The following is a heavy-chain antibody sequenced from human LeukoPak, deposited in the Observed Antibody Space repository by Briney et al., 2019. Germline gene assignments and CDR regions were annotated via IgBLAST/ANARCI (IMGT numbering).Heavy chain of an antibody. V-gene: IGHV4-59*01. CDR1: GGSISSYY. D-gene: IGHD6-6*01. J-gene: IGHJ4*02. CDR3: ARYSSSSAFDY. Sequence: SETLSLTCTVSGGSISSYYWSWIRQPPGKGLEWIGYVYYSGSTNYNPSLKSRVTISVDTSKNQFSLRLSSVTAADTAVYYCARYSSSSAFDYWGQGTLVTVSS. CDR2: VYYSGST.